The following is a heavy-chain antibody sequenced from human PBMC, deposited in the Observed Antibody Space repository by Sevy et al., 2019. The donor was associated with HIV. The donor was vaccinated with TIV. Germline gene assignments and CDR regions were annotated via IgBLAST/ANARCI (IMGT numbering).Heavy chain of an antibody. Sequence: GGSLRLSCAASGFTFSRYWMHWVRQAPGKGLVWVSRINNDGSGTIYADSVKGRFTISRDNAKNTLYLQMHSLRAEDTGVYYCARGGIEHAHAFDIWGQGTLVTVSS. D-gene: IGHD2-15*01. CDR2: INNDGSGT. J-gene: IGHJ3*02. CDR1: GFTFSRYW. V-gene: IGHV3-74*01. CDR3: ARGGIEHAHAFDI.